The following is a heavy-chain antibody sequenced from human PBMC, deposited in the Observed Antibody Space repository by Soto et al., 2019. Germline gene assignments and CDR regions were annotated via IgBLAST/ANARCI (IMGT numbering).Heavy chain of an antibody. CDR1: GASISGFY. D-gene: IGHD1-1*01. Sequence: LSLTCTVSGASISGFYWSWIRKSAGKGLEWIGRIYATGTTDYNPSLKSRVMMSVDTSKKQFSLKLRSVTAAGTAVYYCVRDGTKTLRDWFDPWGQGISVTVSS. V-gene: IGHV4-4*07. CDR3: VRDGTKTLRDWFDP. CDR2: IYATGTT. J-gene: IGHJ5*02.